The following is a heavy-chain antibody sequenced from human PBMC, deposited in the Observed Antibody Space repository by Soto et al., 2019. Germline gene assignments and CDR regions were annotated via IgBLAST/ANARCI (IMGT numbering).Heavy chain of an antibody. J-gene: IGHJ6*02. Sequence: VGSLRLSCAASGFTFSGYYMHWVRQAPGKGLEWVAVISYDGSTEYYADSVKVRFTISRDNSANRLFLQMNSLRPEDTAVYYCTKDDGYNDSTYYHYFGMDVWGQGTTVTVSS. CDR3: TKDDGYNDSTYYHYFGMDV. CDR2: ISYDGSTE. V-gene: IGHV3-30*18. D-gene: IGHD5-12*01. CDR1: GFTFSGYY.